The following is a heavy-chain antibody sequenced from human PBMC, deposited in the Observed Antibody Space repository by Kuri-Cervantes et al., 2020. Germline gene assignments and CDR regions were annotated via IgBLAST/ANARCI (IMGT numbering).Heavy chain of an antibody. D-gene: IGHD1-26*01. CDR1: GFTFGSYS. CDR2: ISSRSHYI. Sequence: GESLKISCGASGFTFGSYSFNWVRQAPGKGLEWVSSISSRSHYIYYADSVKGRFTISRDNAKNSLFLQMNSLRAEDTAVYYCARDLAGWDREDYWGQGTLVTVSS. V-gene: IGHV3-21*01. J-gene: IGHJ4*02. CDR3: ARDLAGWDREDY.